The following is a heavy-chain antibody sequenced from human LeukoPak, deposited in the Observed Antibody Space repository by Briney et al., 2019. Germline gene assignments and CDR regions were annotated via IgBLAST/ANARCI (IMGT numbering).Heavy chain of an antibody. Sequence: SETLSLTCTVSGGSISSYYWNWIRQPPGKGLEWIGYIYYSGSTNYNPSLKSRVTISVDTSKNQFSLKLSSVTDADTAVYYCVSRGYSYGNSDYWGQGTLVTVSS. CDR2: IYYSGST. J-gene: IGHJ4*02. D-gene: IGHD5-18*01. CDR3: VSRGYSYGNSDY. V-gene: IGHV4-59*08. CDR1: GGSISSYY.